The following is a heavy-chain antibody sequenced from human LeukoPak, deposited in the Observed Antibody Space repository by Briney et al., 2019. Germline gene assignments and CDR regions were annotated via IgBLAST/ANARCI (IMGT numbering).Heavy chain of an antibody. V-gene: IGHV4-59*01. CDR1: GGSISSYY. CDR2: IYYSGST. CDR3: ASRRYSSGWYVY. J-gene: IGHJ4*02. Sequence: TSETLSLTCTVPGGSISSYYWSWIRQPPGKGLEWIGYIYYSGSTNYNPSLKSRVTISVDTSKKQFSLKLSSVTAADTAVYYCASRRYSSGWYVYWGQGTLVTVSS. D-gene: IGHD6-19*01.